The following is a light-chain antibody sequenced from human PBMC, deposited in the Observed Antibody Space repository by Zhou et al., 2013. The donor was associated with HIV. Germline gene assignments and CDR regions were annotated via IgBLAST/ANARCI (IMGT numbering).Light chain of an antibody. CDR3: QQYNSYWT. J-gene: IGKJ1*01. CDR2: STS. V-gene: IGKV1D-16*01. CDR1: QGINSW. Sequence: DIQMTQSPSSVSASVGDRVTITCRASQGINSWLAWYQQKPGKAPELLIYSTSTLQSGVPSRFSGSGSGTEFTLAISSLQPDDFATYYCQQYNSYWTFGQGTKVEF.